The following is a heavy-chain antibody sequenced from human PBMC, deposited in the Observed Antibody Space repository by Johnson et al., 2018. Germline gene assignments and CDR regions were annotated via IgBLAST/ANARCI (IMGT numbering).Heavy chain of an antibody. CDR3: ARGMFSSSWYYYYAMDV. CDR2: IIPIFGTA. J-gene: IGHJ6*02. CDR1: GGTFSRYA. V-gene: IGHV1-69*01. Sequence: QVQLVQSGAEVKKPGSSVKVSCKASGGTFSRYAISWVRQAPGQGLEWMGGIIPIFGTANYAQKFQDGVTITAAEATSTADMGLSGLRSEDTAVFYCARGMFSSSWYYYYAMDVWGQGTTVTVSS. D-gene: IGHD6-13*01.